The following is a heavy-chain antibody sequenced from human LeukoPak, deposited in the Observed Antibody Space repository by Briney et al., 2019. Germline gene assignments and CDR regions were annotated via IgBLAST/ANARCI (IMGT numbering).Heavy chain of an antibody. D-gene: IGHD4-11*01. Sequence: ASVKVSCKASGYTFTGYYMHWVRQASGQGLEWMGRINPNSGGTNYAQKFQGRVTMTRDTSISTAYMELSRLRSDDTAVYYCARAGSSNYASLDYYYGMDVWGQGTTVTVSS. CDR2: INPNSGGT. J-gene: IGHJ6*02. V-gene: IGHV1-2*06. CDR1: GYTFTGYY. CDR3: ARAGSSNYASLDYYYGMDV.